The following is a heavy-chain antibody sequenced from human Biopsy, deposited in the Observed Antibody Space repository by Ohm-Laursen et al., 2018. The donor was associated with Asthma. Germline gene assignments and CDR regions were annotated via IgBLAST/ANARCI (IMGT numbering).Heavy chain of an antibody. J-gene: IGHJ4*02. D-gene: IGHD3-22*01. Sequence: GSLRLSCTASGFAVSRDHMFWVREAPGKALEWVSVIYSGGTSHTADSVRGRFTISRDYSKNTLYLQMHSLRAEDTAVYYRARGDSSNWSHYYFDYWGQGTLVTVSS. V-gene: IGHV3-53*01. CDR3: ARGDSSNWSHYYFDY. CDR1: GFAVSRDH. CDR2: IYSGGTS.